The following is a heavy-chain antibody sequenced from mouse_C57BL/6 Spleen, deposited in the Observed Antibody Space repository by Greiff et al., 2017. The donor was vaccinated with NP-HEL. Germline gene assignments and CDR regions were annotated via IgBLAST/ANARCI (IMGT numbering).Heavy chain of an antibody. J-gene: IGHJ4*01. CDR1: GYAFSSSW. D-gene: IGHD4-1*01. V-gene: IGHV1-82*01. CDR3: ARWDWADYYAMDY. Sequence: QVQLQQSGPELVKPGASVKISCKASGYAFSSSWMNWVKQRPGKGLEWIGRIYPGDGDTNYNGKFKGKATLTADKSSSTAYMQLSSLTSEDSAVYFCARWDWADYYAMDYWGQGTSVTVSS. CDR2: IYPGDGDT.